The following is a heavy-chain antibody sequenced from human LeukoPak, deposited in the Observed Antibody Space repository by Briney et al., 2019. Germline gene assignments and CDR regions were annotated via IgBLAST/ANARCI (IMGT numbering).Heavy chain of an antibody. D-gene: IGHD3-10*01. V-gene: IGHV1-69*05. Sequence: VASVKVSCKASGGTFSSYAISWVRQAPGQGLEWMGRIIPIFGTANYAQKFQGRVTITTDESTSTVYMELSSLRSEDTAVYYCAGVFGSPLAYAFDIWGQGTMVTVSS. CDR2: IIPIFGTA. J-gene: IGHJ3*02. CDR3: AGVFGSPLAYAFDI. CDR1: GGTFSSYA.